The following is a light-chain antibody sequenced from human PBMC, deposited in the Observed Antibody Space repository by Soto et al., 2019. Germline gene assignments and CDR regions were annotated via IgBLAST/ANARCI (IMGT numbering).Light chain of an antibody. J-gene: IGKJ1*01. V-gene: IGKV3-20*01. CDR2: GAS. CDR1: QSVSNNF. Sequence: EIVLTQSPGTLSLSLGERATLSCRASQSVSNNFLAWYQQKPGQAPRLLIYGASSRATGIPDRFSGSGSGTDFTLTISSLQSEDFAVYYCQQYDNWPWTFGQGTKVDIK. CDR3: QQYDNWPWT.